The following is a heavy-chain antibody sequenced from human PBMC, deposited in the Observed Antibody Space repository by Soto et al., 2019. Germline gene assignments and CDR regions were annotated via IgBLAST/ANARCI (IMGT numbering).Heavy chain of an antibody. D-gene: IGHD3-3*01. J-gene: IGHJ6*02. CDR2: ISGSGGST. CDR3: AKQHGGFDDFWSGYIRDYYYYGMDV. V-gene: IGHV3-23*01. CDR1: GFTFSSYA. Sequence: GGSLRLSCAASGFTFSSYAMSWVRQAPGKGLEWVSAISGSGGSTYYADSVKGRFTISRDNSKNTLYLQMNSLRAEDTAVYYCAKQHGGFDDFWSGYIRDYYYYGMDVWGQGTTVTVSS.